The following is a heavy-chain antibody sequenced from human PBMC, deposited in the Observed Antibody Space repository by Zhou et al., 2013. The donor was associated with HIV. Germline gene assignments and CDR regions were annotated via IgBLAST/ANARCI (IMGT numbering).Heavy chain of an antibody. CDR1: GGTFSSYA. J-gene: IGHJ2*01. CDR3: ARPRYYDFWSGYPHWYFDL. CDR2: IIPIFNTA. V-gene: IGHV1-69*12. Sequence: QVQLVQSGAEVKKPGSSVKVSCKASGGTFSSYAISWVRQAPGQGLEWMGGIIPIFNTANYAQKFQGRITITADESTSTTYMELSSLRSEDTAVYYCARPRYYDFWSGYPHWYFDLWGRGTLVTVSS. D-gene: IGHD3-3*01.